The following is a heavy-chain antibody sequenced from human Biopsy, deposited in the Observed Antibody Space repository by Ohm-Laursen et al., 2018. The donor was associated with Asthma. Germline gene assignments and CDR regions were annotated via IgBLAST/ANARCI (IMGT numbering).Heavy chain of an antibody. Sequence: SLRLSCAASGFSFGSFGMHWVRQVPGKGPEWVALISFDGRYEYYADSVKGRFTISRDNPMTRLYLQMSSLTAEDTAVYYCASRGGDFWSGYYMDYWGQGTLVTVSS. D-gene: IGHD3-3*01. J-gene: IGHJ4*02. CDR3: ASRGGDFWSGYYMDY. CDR1: GFSFGSFG. V-gene: IGHV3-30*03. CDR2: ISFDGRYE.